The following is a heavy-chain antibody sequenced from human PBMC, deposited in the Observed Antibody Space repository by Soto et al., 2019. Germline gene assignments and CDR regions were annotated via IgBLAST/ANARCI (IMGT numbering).Heavy chain of an antibody. CDR1: GYTFPSYG. J-gene: IGHJ4*02. CDR2: FSAYNGNT. D-gene: IGHD3-10*01. CDR3: ASSNRITMVRGVSYYFDY. Sequence: QVQLVQSGAEVKKPGASVKVSCKASGYTFPSYGISWVRQAPGQGLAWMGWFSAYNGNTNYAQQLQGRVTMTTDTTTSTAYMELRSLRSDDTAVYYCASSNRITMVRGVSYYFDYWGQGTLVTVSS. V-gene: IGHV1-18*01.